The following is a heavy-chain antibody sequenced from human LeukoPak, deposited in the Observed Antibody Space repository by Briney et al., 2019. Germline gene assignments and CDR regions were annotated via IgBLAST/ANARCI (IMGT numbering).Heavy chain of an antibody. CDR3: ARENSSGWIDY. V-gene: IGHV4-59*01. Sequence: SETLSLTCTVSGGSISSYYWSWIRQPPGKGLGWIGYIYYSGSTNYNPSLKGRVTISVDTSKNQFSLKLSSVTAADTAVYYCARENSSGWIDYWGQGTLVTVSS. CDR2: IYYSGST. D-gene: IGHD6-19*01. CDR1: GGSISSYY. J-gene: IGHJ4*02.